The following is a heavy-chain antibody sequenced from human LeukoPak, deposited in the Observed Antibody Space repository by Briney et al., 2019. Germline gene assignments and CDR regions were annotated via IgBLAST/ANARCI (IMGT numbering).Heavy chain of an antibody. Sequence: PGGSLRLSCAASGFTFSTYAVNWVRQAPGKGLEWVSTISGSGDSTYYADSVKGRFTISRDNSKDTLYLQMSSVRAEDTAVYYCARDMGAPNDYWGQGTLVTVSS. J-gene: IGHJ4*02. CDR3: ARDMGAPNDY. D-gene: IGHD1-26*01. V-gene: IGHV3-23*01. CDR1: GFTFSTYA. CDR2: ISGSGDST.